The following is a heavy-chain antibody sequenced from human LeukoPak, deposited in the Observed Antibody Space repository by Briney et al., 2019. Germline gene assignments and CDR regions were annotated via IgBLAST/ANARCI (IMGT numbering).Heavy chain of an antibody. V-gene: IGHV3-23*01. CDR1: GFTVSSHY. J-gene: IGHJ4*02. D-gene: IGHD3-3*01. Sequence: GGSLRLSCAASGFTVSSHYMTWVRQAPGKGLEWVSAISGSGGGTNYADSVKGRFTISRDNSKNTMYLLMNSLRAEDTAVYYCAKRDYDYWSGYFDQWGQGALVTVSS. CDR3: AKRDYDYWSGYFDQ. CDR2: ISGSGGGT.